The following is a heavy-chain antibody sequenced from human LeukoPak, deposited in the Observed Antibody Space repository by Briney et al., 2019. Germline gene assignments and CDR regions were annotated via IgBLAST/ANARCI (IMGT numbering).Heavy chain of an antibody. D-gene: IGHD4-17*01. Sequence: SETLSLTCTVSGGSINSVDYYWSWIRQPPGKGLEWIGYIYYSGSTNYNPSLKSRVSISVDTSKNQFSLKLSSVTAADTAVYYCAKEVTVTTWGQGTLVTVSS. V-gene: IGHV4-61*08. CDR1: GGSINSVDYY. CDR3: AKEVTVTT. CDR2: IYYSGST. J-gene: IGHJ4*02.